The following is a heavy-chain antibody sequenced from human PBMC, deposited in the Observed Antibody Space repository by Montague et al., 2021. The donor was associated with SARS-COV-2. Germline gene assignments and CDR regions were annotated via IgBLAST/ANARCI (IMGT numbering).Heavy chain of an antibody. CDR1: GGSITSYY. D-gene: IGHD3-9*01. V-gene: IGHV4-59*01. CDR3: ERTGLGAYDILTGYTVNAFDM. J-gene: IGHJ3*02. CDR2: IYYSGST. Sequence: SETLSLTCNVSGGSITSYYWTWIWQPPGKGLEWVGRIYYSGSTNYNPSLKSRVTISVDTSKNQFSLKLSSVTAADTAVYYCERTGLGAYDILTGYTVNAFDMWGQGTMVTVSS.